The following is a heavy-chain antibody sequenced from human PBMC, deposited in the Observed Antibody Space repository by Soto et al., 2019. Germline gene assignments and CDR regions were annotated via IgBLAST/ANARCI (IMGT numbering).Heavy chain of an antibody. CDR1: GFTFTTYA. J-gene: IGHJ4*02. CDR3: AKDWAATRAYFDY. Sequence: GGSLRLSCAVSGFTFTTYAMNWVRQAPGKGLEWVAAVGGSGATTYYTDSVKGRFTISRDNSNNMLYLQMNSLRDEDSAIYYCAKDWAATRAYFDYWGQGDLVTVSS. V-gene: IGHV3-23*01. D-gene: IGHD6-13*01. CDR2: VGGSGATT.